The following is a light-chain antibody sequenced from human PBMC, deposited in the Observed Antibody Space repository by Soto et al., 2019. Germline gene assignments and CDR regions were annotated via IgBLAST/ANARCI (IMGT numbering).Light chain of an antibody. Sequence: DIQMTQPPSSLSASVGARGTITCRASQYIYNYLNWYQQKPGKAPKLLIYDASNLETGVPSRFSGSGSGTDFTFTISSLQPGDIATYYCQQYDNLPLTFGGGTKVDIK. J-gene: IGKJ4*01. CDR3: QQYDNLPLT. CDR1: QYIYNY. V-gene: IGKV1-33*01. CDR2: DAS.